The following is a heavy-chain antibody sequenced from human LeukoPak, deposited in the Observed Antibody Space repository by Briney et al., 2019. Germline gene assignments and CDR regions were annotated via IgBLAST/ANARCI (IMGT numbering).Heavy chain of an antibody. CDR2: ISGSGGST. CDR1: GFHFSSYA. D-gene: IGHD2-2*01. Sequence: GSLRLSCATSGFHFSSYAMSWVRQAPGKGLEWVSAISGSGGSTYYADSVKGRFTISRDNSKNTLYLQMNSLRAEDTAVYYCAKDLLRVVPVEGFDPWGQGTLVTVSS. V-gene: IGHV3-23*01. J-gene: IGHJ5*02. CDR3: AKDLLRVVPVEGFDP.